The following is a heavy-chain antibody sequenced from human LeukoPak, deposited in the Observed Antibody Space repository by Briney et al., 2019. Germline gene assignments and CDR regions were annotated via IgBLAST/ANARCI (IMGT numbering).Heavy chain of an antibody. D-gene: IGHD3-10*01. CDR1: GFTFSSYA. CDR3: ARDRGYYYGSGSYYNVRYYYYMDV. CDR2: ISYDGSNK. J-gene: IGHJ6*03. Sequence: GGSLRLSCAASGFTFSSYAMHWVRQAPGKGLEGVAVISYDGSNKYYADSVKGRFTISRDNSKNTLYLQMNSLRAEDTAVYYCARDRGYYYGSGSYYNVRYYYYMDVWGKGTTVTISS. V-gene: IGHV3-30*04.